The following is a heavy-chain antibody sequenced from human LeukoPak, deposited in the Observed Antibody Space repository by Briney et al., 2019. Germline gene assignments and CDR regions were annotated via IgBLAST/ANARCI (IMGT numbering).Heavy chain of an antibody. CDR2: INPNSGGT. CDR3: ARSREYSSSKWWGYYYMDV. Sequence: ASVKVSCKASGYTFTGYYIHWVRQAPGQGLEWMGWINPNSGGTNYARKFQGRVTMTRDTSISTAYMELSSVTAADTAVYYCARSREYSSSKWWGYYYMDVWGKGTTVTVSS. D-gene: IGHD6-6*01. CDR1: GYTFTGYY. V-gene: IGHV1-2*02. J-gene: IGHJ6*03.